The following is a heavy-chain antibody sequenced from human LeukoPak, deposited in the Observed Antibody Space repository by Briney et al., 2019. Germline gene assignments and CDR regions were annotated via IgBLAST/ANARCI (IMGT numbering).Heavy chain of an antibody. CDR2: ISSGSTYI. J-gene: IGHJ5*02. Sequence: PGGSLRLSCAASGSTFSSYLMNWVRQAPGKGLEWVSPISSGSTYIYYADSVKGRFTVSRDNAENSLYLQMNSLRAEDTAVYYCARDFEFSYDFWSGYYAGFDPWGQGTLVTVSS. D-gene: IGHD3-3*01. CDR1: GSTFSSYL. V-gene: IGHV3-21*01. CDR3: ARDFEFSYDFWSGYYAGFDP.